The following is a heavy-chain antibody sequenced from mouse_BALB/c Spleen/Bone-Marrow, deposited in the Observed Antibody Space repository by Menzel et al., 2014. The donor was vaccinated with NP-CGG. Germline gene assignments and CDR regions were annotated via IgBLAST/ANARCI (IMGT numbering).Heavy chain of an antibody. CDR3: ARSGYFYYFDY. V-gene: IGHV3-2*02. CDR2: INYSGST. CDR1: GYSITSDYT. Sequence: EVMLVESGLGLVKPSQSLSLTCTVTGYSITSDYTWNWIRQFPGNKLEWMGYINYSGSTSYNPSLKSRISITRGTSKNQFFLQLNSVTTEDTATYYCARSGYFYYFDYWGQGTTLTVSS. J-gene: IGHJ2*01.